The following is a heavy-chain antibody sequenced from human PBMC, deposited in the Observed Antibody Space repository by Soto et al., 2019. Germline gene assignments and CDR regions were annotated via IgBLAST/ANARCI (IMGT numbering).Heavy chain of an antibody. J-gene: IGHJ4*02. V-gene: IGHV3-23*01. CDR3: ASHSGYDPENFDY. CDR2: ISGSGGST. D-gene: IGHD5-12*01. Sequence: HPGGSLRLSCAVSGFTFSSYAMSWVRQAPGKGLEWVSAISGSGGSTYYADSVKGRFTISRDNSKNTLYLQMNSLRAEDTAVYYCASHSGYDPENFDYWGQGTLVTVSS. CDR1: GFTFSSYA.